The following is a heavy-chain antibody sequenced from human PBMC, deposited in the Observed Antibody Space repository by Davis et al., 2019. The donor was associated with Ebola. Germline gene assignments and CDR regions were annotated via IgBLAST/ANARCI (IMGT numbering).Heavy chain of an antibody. D-gene: IGHD3-10*01. CDR3: ARDGEFGWFDP. CDR1: GFTFSSYA. Sequence: GESLKISCAASGFTFSSYAMHWVRQAPGKGLEWVAVISYDGSNKYYADSVKGRFTISRDNAKNSLYLQMNSLRAEDTAVYYCARDGEFGWFDPWGQGTLVTVSS. V-gene: IGHV3-30-3*01. J-gene: IGHJ5*02. CDR2: ISYDGSNK.